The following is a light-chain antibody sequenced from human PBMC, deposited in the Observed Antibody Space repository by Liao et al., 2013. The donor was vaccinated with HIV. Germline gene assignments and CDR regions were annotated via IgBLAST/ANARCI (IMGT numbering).Light chain of an antibody. CDR3: QAWDTITFYV. J-gene: IGLJ1*01. CDR2: QDT. CDR1: KLGDKY. V-gene: IGLV3-1*01. Sequence: SYELTQPPSVSVSPGQTASITCSGDKLGDKYACWYQQKPGQSPVLVIYQDTKRPSGIPERFSASNSGNTATLTISGTQAMDEADYYCQAWDTITFYVFGTGTKVTVL.